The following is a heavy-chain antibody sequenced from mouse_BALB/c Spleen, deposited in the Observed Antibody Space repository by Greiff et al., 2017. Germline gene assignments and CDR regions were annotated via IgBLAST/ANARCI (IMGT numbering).Heavy chain of an antibody. CDR3: TGVGRAY. CDR2: IDPETGGT. D-gene: IGHD4-1*01. CDR1: GYTFTDYE. Sequence: QVQLKESGAELVRPGASVTLSCKASGYTFTDYEMHWVKQTPVHGLEWIGAIDPETGGTAYNQKFKGKATLTADKSSSTAYMELRSLTSEDSAVYYCTGVGRAYWGQGTLVTVSA. V-gene: IGHV1-15*01. J-gene: IGHJ3*01.